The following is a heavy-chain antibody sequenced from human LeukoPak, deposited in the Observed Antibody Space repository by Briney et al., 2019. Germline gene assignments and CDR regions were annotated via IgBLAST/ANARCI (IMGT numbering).Heavy chain of an antibody. Sequence: ASVKVSCKASGYTFTGYYMHWVRQAPGQGLEWMGWINPNSGDTNYAQKFQGRVTMTRDTSISTAYMELSRLRSDDTAVYYCARDPGYSSGSPDYWGQGTLVTVSS. CDR2: INPNSGDT. CDR1: GYTFTGYY. V-gene: IGHV1-2*02. D-gene: IGHD6-19*01. J-gene: IGHJ4*02. CDR3: ARDPGYSSGSPDY.